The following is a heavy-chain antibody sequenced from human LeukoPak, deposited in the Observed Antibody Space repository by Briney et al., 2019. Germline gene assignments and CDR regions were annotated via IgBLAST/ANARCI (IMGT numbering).Heavy chain of an antibody. D-gene: IGHD4-23*01. CDR1: GFTFSSYS. V-gene: IGHV3-48*04. J-gene: IGHJ4*02. Sequence: GGSLRLSCAASGFTFSSYSMNWVRQAPGKGLEWVSYISSSSSTIYYADSVKGRFTISRDNAKNSLYLQMNSLRAEDTAVYYCARVPTTVVTGWYFDYWGQGTLVTVSS. CDR2: ISSSSSTI. CDR3: ARVPTTVVTGWYFDY.